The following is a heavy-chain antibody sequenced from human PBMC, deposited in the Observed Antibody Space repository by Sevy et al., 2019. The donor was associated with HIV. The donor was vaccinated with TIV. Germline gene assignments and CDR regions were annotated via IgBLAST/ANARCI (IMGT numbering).Heavy chain of an antibody. V-gene: IGHV3-7*03. Sequence: GGSLRLSCAASGFTFSSYWMSWVRQAPGKGLEWVANIKQDGSEKYYVDSVKGRFTISRDNAKNSLYLQMNSLRAGDTAVYYCARIRGIMITFGGVIHDAFDIWGQGTMVTVSS. CDR3: ARIRGIMITFGGVIHDAFDI. CDR1: GFTFSSYW. J-gene: IGHJ3*02. D-gene: IGHD3-16*02. CDR2: IKQDGSEK.